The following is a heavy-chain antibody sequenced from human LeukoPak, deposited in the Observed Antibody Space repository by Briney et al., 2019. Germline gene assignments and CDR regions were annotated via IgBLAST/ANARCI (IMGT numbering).Heavy chain of an antibody. D-gene: IGHD6-13*01. CDR2: IYYSGST. Sequence: PSETLSLTCTVSGGSISSSSYYWGWIRQPPGKGLEWIGSIYYSGSTYYNPSLKSRVTISVDTSKNQFSLKLSSVTAADTAVYYCARRESSCFDYWGQGTLVTVSS. CDR1: GGSISSSSYY. CDR3: ARRESSCFDY. J-gene: IGHJ4*02. V-gene: IGHV4-39*01.